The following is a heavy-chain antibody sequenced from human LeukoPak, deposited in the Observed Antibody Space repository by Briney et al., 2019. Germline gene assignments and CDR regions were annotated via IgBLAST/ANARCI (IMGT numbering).Heavy chain of an antibody. Sequence: GGSLRLSCAASKFIFSDYYMSWIRQAPGKGLEWVSVITGSGANTYYTPSMRGRFTISRDNSKNMLYLQVSSLRAEDTAIYYCAKDGKQWHDSWGQGILVTVSS. V-gene: IGHV3-23*01. CDR1: KFIFSDYY. CDR3: AKDGKQWHDS. D-gene: IGHD6-19*01. CDR2: ITGSGANT. J-gene: IGHJ4*02.